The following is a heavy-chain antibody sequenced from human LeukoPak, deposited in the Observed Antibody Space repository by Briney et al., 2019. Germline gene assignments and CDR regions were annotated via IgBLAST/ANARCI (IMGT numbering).Heavy chain of an antibody. CDR2: IQHDGSEK. D-gene: IGHD6-6*01. J-gene: IGHJ4*02. V-gene: IGHV3-7*05. CDR1: GFTFSGYW. CDR3: AKDRYSSSSPDY. Sequence: GGSLRLSCVASGFTFSGYWMNWVRQVPGKGLEWVATIQHDGSEKFHVDSVKGRFTISRDNAKNSLYLQMDSLRAEDTAVYYCAKDRYSSSSPDYWGQGTLVTVSS.